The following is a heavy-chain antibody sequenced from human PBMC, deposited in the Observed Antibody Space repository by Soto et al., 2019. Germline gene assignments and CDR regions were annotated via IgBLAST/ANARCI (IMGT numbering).Heavy chain of an antibody. V-gene: IGHV3-23*01. CDR1: AFTFRNYG. J-gene: IGHJ4*02. Sequence: EVQLLESGGGLVQPGGSLRLSCAASAFTFRNYGMNWVRKAPGKGLEWVSAISGSGDNTYYADSVKGRLTISRDNCKIFLYLEMYSLRAEDSAVYYCAIETGSRGPYDCWGQGIVVTVSS. CDR3: AIETGSRGPYDC. CDR2: ISGSGDNT. D-gene: IGHD1-1*01.